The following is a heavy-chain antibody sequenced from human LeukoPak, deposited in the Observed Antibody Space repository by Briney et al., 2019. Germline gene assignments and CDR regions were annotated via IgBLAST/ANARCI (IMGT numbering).Heavy chain of an antibody. CDR1: GYTITSYG. V-gene: IGHV1-18*01. D-gene: IGHD3-10*01. CDR3: AKGVSMAPDTFDI. Sequence: ASVKVSCKASGYTITSYGISWVRQAPGQGLEWMGWISAYNGNTNYAQKLQGRVTMTTDTSTSTTYMELRSLRSDDTAVYYCAKGVSMAPDTFDIWGQGTMVTVSS. CDR2: ISAYNGNT. J-gene: IGHJ3*02.